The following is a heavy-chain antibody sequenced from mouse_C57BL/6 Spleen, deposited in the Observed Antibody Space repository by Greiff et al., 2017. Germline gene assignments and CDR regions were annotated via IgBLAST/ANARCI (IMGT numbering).Heavy chain of an antibody. CDR1: GYSITSGYY. V-gene: IGHV3-6*01. CDR3: AREGDCDGYGDV. CDR2: ISYDGSN. J-gene: IGHJ1*03. Sequence: EVQLQESGPGLVKPSQSLSLTCSVTGYSITSGYYWNWIRQFPGNKLEWMGYISYDGSNNYNPSLKNRISISRDTSKNQLFLKLKSVTTGDTATYYCAREGDCDGYGDVWGTGTTVTVSS. D-gene: IGHD2-4*01.